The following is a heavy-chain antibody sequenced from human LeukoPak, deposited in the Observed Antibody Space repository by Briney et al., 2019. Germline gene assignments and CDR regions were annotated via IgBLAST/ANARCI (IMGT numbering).Heavy chain of an antibody. J-gene: IGHJ6*02. Sequence: GGYLRLSCAASGFTFSNAWMSWVGQAPGKGLEWVGRIKSKTAGGTTDYAAPVKGRFTISRDDSKNTLYLQMNSLKTEDTAVYYCTTGTSLYYDFWSGYPVGMDVWGQGTTVTVSS. CDR2: IKSKTAGGTT. CDR3: TTGTSLYYDFWSGYPVGMDV. D-gene: IGHD3-3*01. CDR1: GFTFSNAW. V-gene: IGHV3-15*01.